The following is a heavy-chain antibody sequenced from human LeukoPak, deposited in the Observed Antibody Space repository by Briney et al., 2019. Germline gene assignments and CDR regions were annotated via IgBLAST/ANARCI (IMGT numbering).Heavy chain of an antibody. CDR1: GFTFSNAW. CDR3: ARGQLWFDY. CDR2: IGGSGGST. J-gene: IGHJ5*01. Sequence: GGSLRLSCAASGFTFSNAWMSWVRQAPGKGLERVSPIGGSGGSTYYADSVKGRFTISRDNSKNTLYLQMNSLRAEDTAVYYCARGQLWFDYWGQGTLVTVSS. D-gene: IGHD5-18*01. V-gene: IGHV3-23*01.